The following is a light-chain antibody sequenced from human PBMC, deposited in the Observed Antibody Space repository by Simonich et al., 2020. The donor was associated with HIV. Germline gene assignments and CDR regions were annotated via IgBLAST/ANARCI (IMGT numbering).Light chain of an antibody. CDR1: SSDVGSYNL. Sequence: QSALTQPASVSGSPGQSITISCTGTSSDVGSYNLVSWYQQHPGKAPKLMIYEGSKRPSGVSNRFSGSKSGNTASLTISRLQAEDEADYYCSSYTGSSTLVFGGGTKLTVL. CDR3: SSYTGSSTLV. V-gene: IGLV2-14*02. CDR2: EGS. J-gene: IGLJ3*02.